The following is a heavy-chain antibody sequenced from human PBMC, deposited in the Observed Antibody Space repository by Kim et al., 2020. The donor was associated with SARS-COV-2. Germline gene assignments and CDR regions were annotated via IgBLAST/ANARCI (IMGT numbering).Heavy chain of an antibody. CDR2: ISYDGSNK. CDR3: ARDPWSRLRGVTYSYYGMDV. J-gene: IGHJ6*02. V-gene: IGHV3-30-3*01. D-gene: IGHD3-10*01. Sequence: GGSLRLSCAASGFTFSICAMHWVRQAPGKVLEWVAVISYDGSNKNYADSVKGRFTNSRDNSKNTLYLQMNSLRAEDTALCYCARDPWSRLRGVTYSYYGMDVWGQGTTVTVSS. CDR1: GFTFSICA.